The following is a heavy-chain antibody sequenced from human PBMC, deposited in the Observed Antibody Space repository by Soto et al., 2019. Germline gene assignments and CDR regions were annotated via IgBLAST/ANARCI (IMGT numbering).Heavy chain of an antibody. CDR2: ISSSSGYI. CDR1: GFTFSTYS. CDR3: ARFRSYSYGQWYGMDV. J-gene: IGHJ6*02. Sequence: EVQLAESGGGLVKPGGSLRLSCAASGFTFSTYSMNWVRQAPGKGLEWVSSISSSSGYIYYADSVKGRFTISRDDAKNSLSLQMNSLRAEDTAVYYCARFRSYSYGQWYGMDVWGQGTTVTVSS. V-gene: IGHV3-21*01. D-gene: IGHD5-18*01.